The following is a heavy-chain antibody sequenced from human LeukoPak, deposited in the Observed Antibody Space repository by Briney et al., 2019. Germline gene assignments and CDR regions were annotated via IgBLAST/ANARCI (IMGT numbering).Heavy chain of an antibody. CDR1: GFTFSSYW. Sequence: GGSLRLSCAASGFTFSSYWIHWVRQAPGKGLVWVSRINSDGSSTSYADSVKGRFTISRDNAKNTLYLQMNSLRAEDTAVYYCASEGTTGTTWGPDYWGQGTLVTVSS. CDR3: ASEGTTGTTWGPDY. J-gene: IGHJ4*02. V-gene: IGHV3-74*01. D-gene: IGHD1-1*01. CDR2: INSDGSST.